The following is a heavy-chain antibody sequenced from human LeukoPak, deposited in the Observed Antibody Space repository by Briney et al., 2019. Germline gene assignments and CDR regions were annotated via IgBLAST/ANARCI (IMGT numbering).Heavy chain of an antibody. J-gene: IGHJ1*01. CDR3: ARDKAGNAESFQH. V-gene: IGHV3-33*01. Sequence: GGYLRLSCAASGFTFSSYGMHWVRQAPGKGLEWVAVIWYDGGNKYYADSVKGRFTVSRDNSKSTLYLQMNSLRGEDRAVYYCARDKAGNAESFQHWGQGTLVTVSS. CDR1: GFTFSSYG. CDR2: IWYDGGNK. D-gene: IGHD1-1*01.